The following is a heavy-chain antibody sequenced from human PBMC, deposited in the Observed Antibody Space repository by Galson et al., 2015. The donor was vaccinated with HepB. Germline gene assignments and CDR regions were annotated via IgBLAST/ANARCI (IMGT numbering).Heavy chain of an antibody. CDR2: TYYRSKWYN. V-gene: IGHV6-1*01. Sequence: CAISGDSVSSNSAAWNWIRQSPSRGLEWLGRTYYRSKWYNDYAVSVKSRITINPDTSKNQFSLQLNSVTPEDTAVYYCARDPYYYYGLGPFDYWGQGTLVTVSS. CDR1: GDSVSSNSAA. J-gene: IGHJ4*02. CDR3: ARDPYYYYGLGPFDY. D-gene: IGHD3-10*01.